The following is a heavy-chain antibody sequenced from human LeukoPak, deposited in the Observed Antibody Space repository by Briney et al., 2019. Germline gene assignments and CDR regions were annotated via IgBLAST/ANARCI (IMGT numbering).Heavy chain of an antibody. V-gene: IGHV4-59*01. CDR2: IYYSGST. CDR1: GGSITSYY. D-gene: IGHD3-22*01. CDR3: ARGKGYYYDSSWPFDY. Sequence: SSETLSLTCTVSGGSITSYYWSWIRQPPGKGLEWIGYIYYSGSTNYNPSLKSRVTISVDTSKNQFPLKLSSVTAADTAVYYCARGKGYYYDSSWPFDYWGQGTLVTVSS. J-gene: IGHJ4*02.